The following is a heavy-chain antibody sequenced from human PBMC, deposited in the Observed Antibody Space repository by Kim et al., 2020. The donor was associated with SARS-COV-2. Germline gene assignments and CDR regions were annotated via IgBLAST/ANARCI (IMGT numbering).Heavy chain of an antibody. CDR3: AXGEFSGWHTFDY. Sequence: HPSLKSRVTISVDTSKHQFSLKLSAVTAADTAVYYCAXGEFSGWHTFDYWGQGTLVTVSS. J-gene: IGHJ4*02. D-gene: IGHD6-19*01. V-gene: IGHV4-34*01.